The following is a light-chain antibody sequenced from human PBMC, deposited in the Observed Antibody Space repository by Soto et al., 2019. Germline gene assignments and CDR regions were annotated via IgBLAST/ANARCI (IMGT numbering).Light chain of an antibody. CDR1: SSDVGGFNS. J-gene: IGLJ1*01. V-gene: IGLV2-11*01. CDR3: CSYAGSYSYA. CDR2: DVN. Sequence: HSALTQPRSVSGSPGQSVTISCTGTSSDVGGFNSVSWYQQHPGKAPKLMIYDVNKRPSGVPDRFSGSKSGSTASLTISGLQAEDEADYYCCSYAGSYSYAFATGTKLTVL.